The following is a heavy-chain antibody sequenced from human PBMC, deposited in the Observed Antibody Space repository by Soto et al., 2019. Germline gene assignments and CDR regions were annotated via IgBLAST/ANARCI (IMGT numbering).Heavy chain of an antibody. J-gene: IGHJ6*02. CDR1: GYTFTNYW. Sequence: DSLKISCQGSGYTFTNYWIGWVRQMPGKGLEWMGIIYPGDSDTKYNPSFQGQVTISADKSITTTYLRWTSLKASDTAIYYCAASIFYYGMDVWGQGTTVTVSS. V-gene: IGHV5-51*01. CDR3: AASIFYYGMDV. CDR2: IYPGDSDT.